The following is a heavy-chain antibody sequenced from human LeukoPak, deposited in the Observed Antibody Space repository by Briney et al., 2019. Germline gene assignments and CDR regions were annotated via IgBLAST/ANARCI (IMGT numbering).Heavy chain of an antibody. Sequence: SETLSLTCTVSGDSISSYYWSWIRQPPGKGLEWIGYIYYSGSTNYNPSLKSRVTISVDTSKNQFTLKLSSVTAADPAVYYCVRQSGGSGHDYWGQGTLVTASS. J-gene: IGHJ4*02. D-gene: IGHD6-19*01. V-gene: IGHV4-59*08. CDR1: GDSISSYY. CDR2: IYYSGST. CDR3: VRQSGGSGHDY.